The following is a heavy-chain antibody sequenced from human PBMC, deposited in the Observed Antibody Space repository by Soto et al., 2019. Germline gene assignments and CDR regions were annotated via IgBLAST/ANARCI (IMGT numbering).Heavy chain of an antibody. CDR1: GFSFDSYS. CDR3: ARGRLVRGVEITDY. Sequence: SLRLSCAASGFSFDSYSMNWVRQATGKELEWVSSISSSSSYIYYADSVKGRFTISRDNAKNSLYLQMNSLRAEDTALYYSARGRLVRGVEITDYWGQGTLVTVSS. J-gene: IGHJ4*02. D-gene: IGHD3-10*01. V-gene: IGHV3-21*01. CDR2: ISSSSSYI.